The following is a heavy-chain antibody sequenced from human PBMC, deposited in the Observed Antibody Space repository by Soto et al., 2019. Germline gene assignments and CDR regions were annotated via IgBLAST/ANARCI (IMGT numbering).Heavy chain of an antibody. CDR1: GFTVSSYS. CDR2: ISSSSSTI. J-gene: IGHJ3*02. CDR3: ARVTPDAFDI. V-gene: IGHV3-48*02. Sequence: XGSLRVYFAASGFTVSSYSVNWVRQAPGKGLEWVSYISSSSSTIYYADSVKGRFTISRDNAKNSLYLQMNSLRDEDTAVYYCARVTPDAFDIWGQGTMVTVSS.